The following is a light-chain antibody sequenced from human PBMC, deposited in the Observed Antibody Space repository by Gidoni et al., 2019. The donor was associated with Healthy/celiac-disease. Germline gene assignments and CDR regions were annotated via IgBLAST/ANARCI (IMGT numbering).Light chain of an antibody. CDR3: QQYGSSSPIT. V-gene: IGKV3-20*01. CDR1: QSVSSSY. J-gene: IGKJ5*01. Sequence: EIVLTQSPGTLSLSPGERATLSCRASQSVSSSYLAWYPQKPGQAPRLLIYGASSRATGIPDRFSGSWAGTDFTLTISRLEPEDFAVDYCQQYGSSSPITFGQGTRLEIK. CDR2: GAS.